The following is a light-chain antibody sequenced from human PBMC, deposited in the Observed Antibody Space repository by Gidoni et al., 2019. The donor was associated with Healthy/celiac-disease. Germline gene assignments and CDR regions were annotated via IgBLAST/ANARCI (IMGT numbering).Light chain of an antibody. CDR3: QAWDSSTAV. CDR1: KLGDKY. V-gene: IGLV3-1*01. CDR2: QDS. J-gene: IGLJ1*01. Sequence: SYELTQLPSVSVSPGQTASITCSGDKLGDKYACWYQQKPGQSPVLVIYQDSKRPSGIPERFSGSNSGNTATLTISGTQAMDEADYYCQAWDSSTAVFGTGTKDTVL.